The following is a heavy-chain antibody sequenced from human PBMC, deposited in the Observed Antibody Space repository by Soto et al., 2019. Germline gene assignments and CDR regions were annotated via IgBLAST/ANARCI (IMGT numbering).Heavy chain of an antibody. CDR3: VETRLAVRERMGYYYGMDV. J-gene: IGHJ6*02. V-gene: IGHV3-64D*06. CDR1: GFTFSNYA. CDR2: ISADGGSA. D-gene: IGHD3-10*01. Sequence: EMQLVESGGGLVPPGGSLRLSCSASGFTFSNYAMHWVRQAPGKGLEHVSTISADGGSAYYADSVKARFSISRDNSKDTLYLQLPSVRPEGTAVFYCVETRLAVRERMGYYYGMDVWGQGTTVTVSS.